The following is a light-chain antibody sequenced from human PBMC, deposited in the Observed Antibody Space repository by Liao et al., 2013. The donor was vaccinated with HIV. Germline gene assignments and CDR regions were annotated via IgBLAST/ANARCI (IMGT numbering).Light chain of an antibody. V-gene: IGLV3-1*01. CDR3: QAWDSSPV. J-gene: IGLJ2*01. CDR2: QDK. CDR1: NLGDKY. Sequence: SYELTQPPSVSVPPGQTASITCSGDNLGDKYACWYQQKPGQSPVLVIYQDKKRPSGIPERFSGSNSGNTATLTISGTQALDEADYYCQAWDSSPVFGGGTKLTVL.